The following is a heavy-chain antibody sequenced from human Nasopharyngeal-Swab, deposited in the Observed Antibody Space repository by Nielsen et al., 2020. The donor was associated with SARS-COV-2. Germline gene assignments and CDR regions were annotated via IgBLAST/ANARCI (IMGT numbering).Heavy chain of an antibody. V-gene: IGHV3-74*01. Sequence: SLKISCAASAFTFSSYWMHWVRQAPGKGLVWVSRINSDGSSTSYADSVKGRFTISRDNAKNTLYLQMNSLRAEDTAVYYCARVGYSSSPGGWFDPWGQGTLVTVSS. J-gene: IGHJ5*02. CDR1: AFTFSSYW. D-gene: IGHD6-6*01. CDR2: INSDGSST. CDR3: ARVGYSSSPGGWFDP.